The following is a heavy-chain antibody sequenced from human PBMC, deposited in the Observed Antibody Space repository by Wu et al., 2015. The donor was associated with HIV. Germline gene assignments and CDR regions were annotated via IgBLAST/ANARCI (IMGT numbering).Heavy chain of an antibody. CDR3: ASGXSGWYDNYFDY. D-gene: IGHD6-19*01. Sequence: QVQLVQSGAEVKKPGASMKVSCKASGYTFTGDYIHWVRQAPGQGLEWMGRIIPIFGTANYAQKFQGRVTITADESTSTAYMELSSLRSEDTAVYYCASGXSGWYDNYFDYWGQGTLVTVSS. J-gene: IGHJ4*02. CDR1: GYTFTGDY. CDR2: IIPIFGTA. V-gene: IGHV1-69*18.